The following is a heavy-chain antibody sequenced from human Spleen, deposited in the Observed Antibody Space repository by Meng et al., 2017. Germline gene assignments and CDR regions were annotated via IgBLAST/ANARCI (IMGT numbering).Heavy chain of an antibody. CDR1: AGSFSGYY. CDR3: ARGPTTMAHDFDY. J-gene: IGHJ4*02. D-gene: IGHD4-11*01. CDR2: IKHRGST. Sequence: QVHLPQWHAGLLTPSETLSLTCAVYAGSFSGYYWSWIRQPPGKGLEWIGEIKHRGSTNYNPSLESRATISVDTSQNNLSLKLSSVTAADSAVYYCARGPTTMAHDFDYWGQGTLVTVSS. V-gene: IGHV4-34*01.